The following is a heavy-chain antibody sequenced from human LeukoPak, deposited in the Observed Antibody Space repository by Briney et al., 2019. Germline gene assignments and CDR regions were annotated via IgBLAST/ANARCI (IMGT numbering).Heavy chain of an antibody. J-gene: IGHJ4*02. CDR1: GFTVSSKD. CDR3: VKDLAVTRNLAFDY. D-gene: IGHD4-17*01. CDR2: ISSNGGST. V-gene: IGHV3-64D*06. Sequence: GGSLRLSCAASGFTVSSKDMNWVRQAPGKGLEYVSAISSNGGSTYYADSVKGRFTISRDNSKNTLYLQMSSLRAEDTAVYYCVKDLAVTRNLAFDYWGQGTLVTVSS.